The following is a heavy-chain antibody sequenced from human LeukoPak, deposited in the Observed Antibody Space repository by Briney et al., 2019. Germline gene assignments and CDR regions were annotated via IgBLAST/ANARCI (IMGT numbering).Heavy chain of an antibody. D-gene: IGHD3-16*02. CDR3: VRQSGSYRYAGIDY. CDR2: IYPGDSDT. V-gene: IGHV5-51*01. J-gene: IGHJ4*02. CDR1: GYSFTTYW. Sequence: GESLKISCNGSGYSFTTYWIGWVRQMPGKGLEWMGIIYPGDSDTRYSPSFQGQVTISADKSISTAYLQWSSLKASDTATYYCVRQSGSYRYAGIDYWGQGTLVIVSS.